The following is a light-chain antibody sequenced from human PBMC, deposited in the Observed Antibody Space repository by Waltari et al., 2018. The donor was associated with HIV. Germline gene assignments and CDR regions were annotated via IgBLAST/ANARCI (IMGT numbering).Light chain of an antibody. V-gene: IGLV2-11*01. CDR2: DVS. CDR1: SSYVGGYNY. J-gene: IGLJ1*01. CDR3: CSYAGSYTYV. Sequence: QSALTQPRSVSGSPGPSVTISCTGTSSYVGGYNYVSWYQQHPDKAPKLMIYDVSKGPSGVPDRFSGSKSGNTASLTISGLQAEDEADYYCCSYAGSYTYVFGTGTKVTVL.